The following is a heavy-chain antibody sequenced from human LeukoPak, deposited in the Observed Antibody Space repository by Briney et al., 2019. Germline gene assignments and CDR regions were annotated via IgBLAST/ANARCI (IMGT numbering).Heavy chain of an antibody. CDR3: AKVVDFWSGYPFDY. D-gene: IGHD3-3*01. CDR2: IYYSGST. V-gene: IGHV4-59*01. Sequence: SETMSLTCTVSGGSISSYYWSWIRQPPGKGLEWIGYIYYSGSTNYNPSLKSRVTISVDTSKNQFSLKLSSVTAADTAVYYCAKVVDFWSGYPFDYWGQGTLVTVSS. J-gene: IGHJ4*02. CDR1: GGSISSYY.